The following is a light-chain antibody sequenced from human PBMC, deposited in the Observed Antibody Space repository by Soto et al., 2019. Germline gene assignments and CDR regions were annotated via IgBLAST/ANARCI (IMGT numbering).Light chain of an antibody. J-gene: IGLJ2*01. Sequence: QSALTQPASVSGSPGQSITISCTGTSSDIGRYDYISWYQQHPGKAPKLMIYDVANRPSGIAKRFSGSKSGNTASLSISGLQAEDEADYYCSSFTSTSTPVVFGGGTKVTVL. V-gene: IGLV2-14*01. CDR1: SSDIGRYDY. CDR2: DVA. CDR3: SSFTSTSTPVV.